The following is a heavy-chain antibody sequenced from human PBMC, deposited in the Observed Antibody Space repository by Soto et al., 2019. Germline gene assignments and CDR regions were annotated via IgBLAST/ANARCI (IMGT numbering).Heavy chain of an antibody. CDR3: STGDWHSCRN. Sequence: EVQLVESGGGLVQPGGSLRLSCATSGFTFSTYWMHWVRQVPGKGLVWVSLINTDGSSTYYAESVKGRFTISRDNARNTLYLQMNSLRAEDTAVYYCSTGDWHSCRNWGQGTLVTVSS. V-gene: IGHV3-74*01. D-gene: IGHD2-21*02. J-gene: IGHJ1*01. CDR2: INTDGSST. CDR1: GFTFSTYW.